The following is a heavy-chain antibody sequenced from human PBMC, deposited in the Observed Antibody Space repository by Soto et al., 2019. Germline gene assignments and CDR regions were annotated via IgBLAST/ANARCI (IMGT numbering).Heavy chain of an antibody. J-gene: IGHJ4*02. CDR3: ARDKGRWLQLPSYYFDY. Sequence: GASVKVSCKASGGTFSSYAISWVRQAPGQGLEWMGGIIPIFGTANYAQKFQGRVTITADESTSTAYMELSSLRSEDTAVYYCARDKGRWLQLPSYYFDYWGQGTLVTGSS. CDR2: IIPIFGTA. D-gene: IGHD5-12*01. CDR1: GGTFSSYA. V-gene: IGHV1-69*13.